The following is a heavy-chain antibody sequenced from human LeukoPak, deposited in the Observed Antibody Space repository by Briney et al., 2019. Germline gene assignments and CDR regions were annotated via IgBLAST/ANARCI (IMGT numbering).Heavy chain of an antibody. D-gene: IGHD6-6*01. J-gene: IGHJ6*03. CDR2: ISGSGGST. CDR1: GFTFSSYA. CDR3: AKGAGSSWGGYYYYMDV. V-gene: IGHV3-23*01. Sequence: GGSLRLSCAASGFTFSSYAMSWVRQAPGKGLEWVSAISGSGGSTYYADSVKGRFTISRDNSKNTLYLQMNSLRAEDTAVYYCAKGAGSSWGGYYYYMDVWGKGTTVTVSS.